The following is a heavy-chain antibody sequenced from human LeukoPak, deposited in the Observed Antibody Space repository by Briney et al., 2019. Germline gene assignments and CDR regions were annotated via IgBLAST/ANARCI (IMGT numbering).Heavy chain of an antibody. D-gene: IGHD3-22*01. V-gene: IGHV1-18*01. CDR2: ISAYNGNT. Sequence: ASVKVSFKASGYTFTSYGISWVRQAPGQGLEWMGWISAYNGNTNYAQKLQGRVTMTTDTSTSTAYMELRSLRSDDTAVYYCARPYYDSSAPPYDYWGQGTLVTVSS. CDR3: ARPYYDSSAPPYDY. CDR1: GYTFTSYG. J-gene: IGHJ4*02.